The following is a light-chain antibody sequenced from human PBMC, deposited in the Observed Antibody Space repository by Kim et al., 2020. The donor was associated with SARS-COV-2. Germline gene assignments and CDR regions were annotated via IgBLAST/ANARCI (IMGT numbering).Light chain of an antibody. CDR1: QTISYTSNNKNY. J-gene: IGKJ2*01. CDR2: WAS. CDR3: QQYYSTPYT. V-gene: IGKV4-1*01. Sequence: RATINCKSSQTISYTSNNKNYLAWYQQKPGQPPKLLIYWASTREYGVPDRFIGSGSGTDFTLTISSLQAEDVAVYYCQQYYSTPYTFGQGTKLEIK.